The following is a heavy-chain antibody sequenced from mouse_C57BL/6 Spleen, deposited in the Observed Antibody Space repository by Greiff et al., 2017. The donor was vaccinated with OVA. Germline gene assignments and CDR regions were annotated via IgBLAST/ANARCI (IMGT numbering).Heavy chain of an antibody. D-gene: IGHD1-1*01. V-gene: IGHV1-55*01. Sequence: QVQLQQPGAELVKPGASVKMSCKASGYTFTSYWITWVKQRPGQGLEWIGDIYPGSGSTNYNEKFKSKATLTVDTSSSTAYMQLSSLTSEDSAVYYCARSYYYGSSSFAYWGQGTLVTVSA. CDR1: GYTFTSYW. J-gene: IGHJ3*01. CDR2: IYPGSGST. CDR3: ARSYYYGSSSFAY.